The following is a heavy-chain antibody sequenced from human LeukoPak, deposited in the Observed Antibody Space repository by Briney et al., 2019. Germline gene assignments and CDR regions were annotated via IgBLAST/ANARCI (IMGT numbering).Heavy chain of an antibody. J-gene: IGHJ4*02. D-gene: IGHD5-12*01. CDR3: ARVGVYNGYDF. V-gene: IGHV3-74*03. Sequence: PGGSLRHSCAASGFTFSSYWMDWVRQAPGKGLVWVSRMNSDGSSTKYADSVKGRFTISRDNAKNTLYLQMNSLRAEDTAVYYCARVGVYNGYDFWGQGTLLTVSS. CDR1: GFTFSSYW. CDR2: MNSDGSST.